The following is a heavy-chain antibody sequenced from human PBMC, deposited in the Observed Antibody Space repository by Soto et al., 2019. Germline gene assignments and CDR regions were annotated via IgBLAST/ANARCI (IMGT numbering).Heavy chain of an antibody. CDR1: GFTFSSYG. CDR3: ARGKLYDSSASPYYYYGMDV. CDR2: IWYDGSNK. D-gene: IGHD3-22*01. J-gene: IGHJ6*02. V-gene: IGHV3-33*01. Sequence: GGSLRLSCAASGFTFSSYGMHWVRQAPGKGLEWVAVIWYDGSNKYYADSVKGRFTISRDNSKNTLYLQMNSLRAEDTAVYYCARGKLYDSSASPYYYYGMDVWGQGTTVTVSS.